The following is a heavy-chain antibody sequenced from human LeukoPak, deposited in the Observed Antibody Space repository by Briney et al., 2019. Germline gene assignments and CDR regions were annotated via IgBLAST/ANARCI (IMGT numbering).Heavy chain of an antibody. J-gene: IGHJ1*01. D-gene: IGHD3-22*01. CDR3: ARAPSEIGGYYPEYFRH. V-gene: IGHV3-74*01. CDR2: IKSDGST. Sequence: GRSLRLSCAASGFTFSSYWMRWVRQAPGKGLVGVSRIKSDGSTNYADSVKGRFTISRDDAKNTVSLQMNSLRAEDTGVYYCARAPSEIGGYYPEYFRHWGQGTLVTVSP. CDR1: GFTFSSYW.